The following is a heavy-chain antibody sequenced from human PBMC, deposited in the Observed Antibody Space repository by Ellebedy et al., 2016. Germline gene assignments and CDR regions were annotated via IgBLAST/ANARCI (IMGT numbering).Heavy chain of an antibody. CDR2: IYHSGRT. Sequence: SETLSLTXAVSGGSIISGGYSWSWIRQPPGRGLEWIGYIYHSGRTLYNPSLKTRVTMSVDTSKNQFSLHLSSVTAADTAVYYCARGSTVLDGGHSGFDYWGQGTLVTVTS. CDR1: GGSIISGGYS. J-gene: IGHJ4*02. CDR3: ARGSTVLDGGHSGFDY. V-gene: IGHV4-30-2*01. D-gene: IGHD4-23*01.